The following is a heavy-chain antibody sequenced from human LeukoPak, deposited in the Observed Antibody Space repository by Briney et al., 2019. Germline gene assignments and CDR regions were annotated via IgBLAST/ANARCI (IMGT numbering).Heavy chain of an antibody. Sequence: PGGSLRLSCSASGFTFSSYSMHWVRQAPGKGLEYVSGISSNGGSTYYADSVKGRFTISRDNSKNTLYLQMSSLRAEGTAVYYCVKGGLYSSSSGGAFDIWGQGTMVTVSS. CDR2: ISSNGGST. CDR1: GFTFSSYS. D-gene: IGHD6-6*01. V-gene: IGHV3-64D*09. J-gene: IGHJ3*02. CDR3: VKGGLYSSSSGGAFDI.